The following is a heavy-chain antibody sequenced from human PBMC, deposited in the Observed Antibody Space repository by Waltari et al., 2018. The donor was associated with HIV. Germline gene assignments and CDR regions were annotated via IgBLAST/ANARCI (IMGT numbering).Heavy chain of an antibody. CDR2: IKQDGSEK. J-gene: IGHJ4*02. V-gene: IGHV3-7*01. CDR1: GFPFSTYW. Sequence: EVQLVESGGGLVQPGGSLRLSCAASGFPFSTYWMSCVGQAPGKGLEWVANIKQDGSEKYYVDSVKGRFTISRDNDKNSVDLQMNSLRAEDTAVYYCARDGGRRGPFGYWGQGTLVTVSS. D-gene: IGHD3-3*01. CDR3: ARDGGRRGPFGY.